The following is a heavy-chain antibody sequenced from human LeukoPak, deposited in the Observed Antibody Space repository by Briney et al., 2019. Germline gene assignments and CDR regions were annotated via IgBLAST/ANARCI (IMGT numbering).Heavy chain of an antibody. CDR3: ARDPSCTTTTCYGGNNWFGP. CDR1: GYTFNAYY. D-gene: IGHD2-2*01. CDR2: INPNGGGT. V-gene: IGHV1-2*02. Sequence: ASVKVSCKASGYTFNAYYMYWVRQAPGQGLEWMGWINPNGGGTNYAQKFQGRVTMTRDTSISTAYMELTRLRSDDTAVYYCARDPSCTTTTCYGGNNWFGPWGQGTLVTVSS. J-gene: IGHJ5*02.